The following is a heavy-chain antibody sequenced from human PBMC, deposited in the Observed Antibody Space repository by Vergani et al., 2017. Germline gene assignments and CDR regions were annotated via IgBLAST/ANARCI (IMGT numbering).Heavy chain of an antibody. Sequence: QVQLQESGPGLVKPSETLSLTCTVSGGSISSYYWSWIRQPPGKGLEWIGYIYYSGSTNYNPSLKSRDTISVDTSKNQFSLKLSSVTAADTAVYYCASSSFRGIAVAGSFDYWGQGTLVTVSS. CDR3: ASSSFRGIAVAGSFDY. D-gene: IGHD6-19*01. V-gene: IGHV4-59*01. CDR1: GGSISSYY. CDR2: IYYSGST. J-gene: IGHJ4*02.